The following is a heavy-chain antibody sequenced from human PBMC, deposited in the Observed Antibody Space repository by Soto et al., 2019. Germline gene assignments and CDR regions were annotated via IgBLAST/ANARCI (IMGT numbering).Heavy chain of an antibody. V-gene: IGHV3-30*18. D-gene: IGHD2-15*01. CDR2: ISYDGSNK. CDR1: GFTFSSYG. Sequence: SGGSLRLSCAASGFTFSSYGMHWVRQAPGKGLEWVAVISYDGSNKYYADSVKGRFTISRDNSKNTLYLQMNSLRAEDTAVYYCAKRGGSDSLGVGYYYYYGMDVWGQGTTVTVSS. CDR3: AKRGGSDSLGVGYYYYYGMDV. J-gene: IGHJ6*02.